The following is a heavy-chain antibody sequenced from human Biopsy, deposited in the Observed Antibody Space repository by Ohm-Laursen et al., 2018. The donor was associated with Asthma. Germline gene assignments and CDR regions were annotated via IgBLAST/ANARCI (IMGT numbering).Heavy chain of an antibody. J-gene: IGHJ4*02. Sequence: SETLSLTCAVSGDSIDSGAYSWTWIRQSPGVGLEWIGYIYRNGDTYYNPTLKNRVTISIDRSKNQFSLRLGSVTAADTAVYYCARGWNCGGDCYSLDSWGQGTLVTVSS. D-gene: IGHD2-21*02. V-gene: IGHV4-30-2*06. CDR3: ARGWNCGGDCYSLDS. CDR2: IYRNGDT. CDR1: GDSIDSGAYS.